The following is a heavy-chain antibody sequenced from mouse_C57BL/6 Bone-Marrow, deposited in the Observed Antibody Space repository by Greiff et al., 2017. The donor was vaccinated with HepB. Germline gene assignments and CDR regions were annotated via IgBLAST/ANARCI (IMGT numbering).Heavy chain of an antibody. D-gene: IGHD1-1*01. CDR3: ARSGLPLSSPFAY. CDR1: GYTFTSYW. V-gene: IGHV1-64*01. Sequence: VQLKQPGAELVKPGASVKLSCKASGYTFTSYWMHWVKQRPGQGLEWIGMIHPNSGSTNYNEKFKSKATLTVDKSSSTAYMQLSSLTSEDSAVYYCARSGLPLSSPFAYWGQGTLVTVSA. CDR2: IHPNSGST. J-gene: IGHJ3*01.